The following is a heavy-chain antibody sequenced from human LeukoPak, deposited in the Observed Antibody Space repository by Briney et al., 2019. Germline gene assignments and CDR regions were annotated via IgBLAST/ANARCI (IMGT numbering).Heavy chain of an antibody. Sequence: QPGGSLRLSCAASGFTFSSYAMHWVRQAPGKGLEWVAVMSYDASNKYYADSVRGRFTISRDNSKNTLYLQMNSLRAEDTAVYYCAREFIRHSFDTSGLDYWGQGTLVTVSS. D-gene: IGHD3-22*01. CDR2: MSYDASNK. CDR3: AREFIRHSFDTSGLDY. CDR1: GFTFSSYA. J-gene: IGHJ4*02. V-gene: IGHV3-30-3*01.